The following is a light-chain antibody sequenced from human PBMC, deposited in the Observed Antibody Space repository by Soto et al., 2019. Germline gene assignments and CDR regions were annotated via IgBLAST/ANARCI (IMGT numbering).Light chain of an antibody. CDR1: SSDVGIYNL. CDR3: CSYAGSSTFVV. CDR2: EVS. Sequence: QSALTQPASVSGSPGQSITISCTGTSSDVGIYNLVSWYQHHPGKAPKLMIYEVSKRPSGVSNRFSGSKSGNTASLTISGLQAEDEADYYCCSYAGSSTFVVFGGGTQLTVL. V-gene: IGLV2-23*02. J-gene: IGLJ2*01.